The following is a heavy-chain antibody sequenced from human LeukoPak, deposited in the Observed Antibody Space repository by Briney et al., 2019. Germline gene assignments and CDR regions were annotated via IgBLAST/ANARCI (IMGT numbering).Heavy chain of an antibody. D-gene: IGHD3-9*01. CDR2: INHSGST. J-gene: IGHJ4*02. V-gene: IGHV4-34*01. Sequence: SETLPLTCAVYGGSFSGYYWSWIRQPPGKGLEWIGEINHSGSTNYNPSLKSRVTISVDTSKNQFSLKLSSVTAADTAVYYCARISDILTGYEYYFDYWGQGTLVTVSS. CDR3: ARISDILTGYEYYFDY. CDR1: GGSFSGYY.